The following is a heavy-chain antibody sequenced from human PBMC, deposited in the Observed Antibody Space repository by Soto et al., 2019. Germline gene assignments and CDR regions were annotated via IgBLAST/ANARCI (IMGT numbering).Heavy chain of an antibody. V-gene: IGHV1-3*01. CDR1: GYTFTGYA. CDR3: AKDRSDDSSGYYYPDDY. CDR2: INAGNGNT. Sequence: GASVKVSCKASGYTFTGYAMHWVRQAPGQRLEWMGWINAGNGNTKYSQKFQGRVTITRDTSASTAYMELSSLRSEDTAVYYCAKDRSDDSSGYYYPDDYWGQGTLVTVSS. D-gene: IGHD3-22*01. J-gene: IGHJ4*02.